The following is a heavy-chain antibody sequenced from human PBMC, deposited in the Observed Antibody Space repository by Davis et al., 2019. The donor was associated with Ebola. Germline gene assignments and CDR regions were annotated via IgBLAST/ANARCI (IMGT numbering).Heavy chain of an antibody. CDR2: IDYSGTT. CDR1: GGSISIYY. D-gene: IGHD3-3*01. CDR3: ARVGGFGVALQV. V-gene: IGHV4-39*01. J-gene: IGHJ6*02. Sequence: MPSETLSLTCTVSGGSISIYYWDWIRQPPGKGMEWIGTIDYSGTTNFNPSLKSRVTMSVDTSKNQFSLKLSSVTAADTAVYYCARVGGFGVALQVWGQGTTVTVSS.